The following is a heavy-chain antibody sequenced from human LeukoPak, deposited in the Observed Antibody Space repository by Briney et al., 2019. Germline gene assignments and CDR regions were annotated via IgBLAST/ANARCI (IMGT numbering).Heavy chain of an antibody. CDR2: IYYSGST. CDR3: ARDTAMAYFDY. Sequence: SETLSLTCTVSGGSISSYYWSWIRQPPGKGLEWIGYIYYSGSTNYNPSLKNRVTISVDTSKNQFSLKLSSVTAADTAVYYCARDTAMAYFDYWGQGTLVTVSS. D-gene: IGHD5-18*01. V-gene: IGHV4-59*01. CDR1: GGSISSYY. J-gene: IGHJ4*02.